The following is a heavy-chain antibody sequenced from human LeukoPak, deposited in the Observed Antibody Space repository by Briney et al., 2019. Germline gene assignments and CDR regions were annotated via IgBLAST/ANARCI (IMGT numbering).Heavy chain of an antibody. CDR2: IIPIFGIA. CDR1: GGTFSSYA. CDR3: ARDYYDKRIYYYYGMDV. D-gene: IGHD3-22*01. V-gene: IGHV1-69*04. Sequence: SVKVSCKGSGGTFSSYAISWVRQAPGQGLEWMGRIIPIFGIANYAQKLQGRVTITADKSTSTAYMELSGLRSEDTAVYYCARDYYDKRIYYYYGMDVWGQGTTVTVSS. J-gene: IGHJ6*02.